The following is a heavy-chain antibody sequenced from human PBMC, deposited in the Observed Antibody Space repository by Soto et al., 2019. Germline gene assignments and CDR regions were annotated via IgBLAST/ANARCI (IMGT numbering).Heavy chain of an antibody. V-gene: IGHV2-70*11. J-gene: IGHJ3*01. D-gene: IGHD1-1*01. CDR2: IDWDDDK. CDR3: EGNPKLNLDVFDF. Sequence: SGPTLVNPTQTLTLACTFSGFSLSTSGMCVSWIRQPPGKALEWLARIDWDDDKYYSTSLKTRLTISKDTSKNQVVLTMTNMDLVDTPTFYWEGNPKLNLDVFDFGGKG. CDR1: GFSLSTSGMC.